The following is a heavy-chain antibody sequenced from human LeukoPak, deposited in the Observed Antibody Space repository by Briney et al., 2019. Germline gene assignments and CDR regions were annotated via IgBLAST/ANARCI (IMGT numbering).Heavy chain of an antibody. CDR1: SGSISSYY. D-gene: IGHD3-9*01. Sequence: SETLSLTCTVSSGSISSYYWSWIRQPPGKGLEWIGYIYYSGSTNYNPSLKSRVTISVDTSKNQFSLKLSSVTAADTAVYYCARSQVHYDILTGYTNNWFDPWGQGTLVTVSS. J-gene: IGHJ5*02. CDR3: ARSQVHYDILTGYTNNWFDP. V-gene: IGHV4-59*01. CDR2: IYYSGST.